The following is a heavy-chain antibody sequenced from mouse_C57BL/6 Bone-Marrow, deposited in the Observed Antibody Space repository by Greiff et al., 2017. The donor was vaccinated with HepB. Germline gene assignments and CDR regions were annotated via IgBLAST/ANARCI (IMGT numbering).Heavy chain of an antibody. D-gene: IGHD2-3*01. CDR3: ARSAIYDGYYGAMDY. Sequence: EVHLVESGGGLVQPGGSLSLSCAASGFTFTDYYMSWVRQPPGKALEWLGFIRNKANGYTTEYSASVKGRFTISRDNSQSILYLQMNALRAEDSATYYCARSAIYDGYYGAMDYWGQGTSVTVSS. CDR1: GFTFTDYY. CDR2: IRNKANGYTT. V-gene: IGHV7-3*01. J-gene: IGHJ4*01.